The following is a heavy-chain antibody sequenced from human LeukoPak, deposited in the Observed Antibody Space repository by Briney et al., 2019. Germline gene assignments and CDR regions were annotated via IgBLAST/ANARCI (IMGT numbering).Heavy chain of an antibody. D-gene: IGHD6-19*01. Sequence: GGSLRLSCVGSGFTFSSYEMNWVRQAPGKGLEWLSYIGSSDSTTHYADSVKGRFTISRDNAKNSLYLQMNSLRAEDTAVYYCARFLAVAGTGLRHFDLWGRGTLVTVSS. CDR3: ARFLAVAGTGLRHFDL. CDR1: GFTFSSYE. J-gene: IGHJ2*01. CDR2: IGSSDSTT. V-gene: IGHV3-48*03.